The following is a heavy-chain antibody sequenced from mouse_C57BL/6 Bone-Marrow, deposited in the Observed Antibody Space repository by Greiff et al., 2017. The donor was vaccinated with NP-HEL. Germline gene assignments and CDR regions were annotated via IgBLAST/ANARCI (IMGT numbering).Heavy chain of an antibody. J-gene: IGHJ2*01. CDR2: ISSGGDYI. CDR3: TRDDYEEGAYFDY. CDR1: GFTFSSYA. V-gene: IGHV5-9-1*02. Sequence: EVKLMESGEGLVKPGGSLKLSCAASGFTFSSYAMSWVRQTPEKRLEWVAYISSGGDYIYYADTVKGRFTISRDNARNTLYLQMSSLKSEDTAMYYCTRDDYEEGAYFDYWGQGTTLTVSS. D-gene: IGHD2-4*01.